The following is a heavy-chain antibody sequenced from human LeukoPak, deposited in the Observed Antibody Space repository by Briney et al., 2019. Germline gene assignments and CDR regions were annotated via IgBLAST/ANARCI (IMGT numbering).Heavy chain of an antibody. CDR1: GITFSSYE. D-gene: IGHD3-22*01. CDR3: ARRGYYYDSSGYYSYEGRDY. CDR2: ISSSGRTK. J-gene: IGHJ4*02. V-gene: IGHV3-48*03. Sequence: GGSLRLSCAASGITFSSYEMNWVRQAPGKGLEWVSYISSSGRTKYYADSVKGRFTISRDNTKNSLFLQMNNVRAEDTAVYYCARRGYYYDSSGYYSYEGRDYWGQGTVVTVSS.